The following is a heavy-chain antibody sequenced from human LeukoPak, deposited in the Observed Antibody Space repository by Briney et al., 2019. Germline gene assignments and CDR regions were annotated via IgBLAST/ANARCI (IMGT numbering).Heavy chain of an antibody. J-gene: IGHJ4*02. D-gene: IGHD2-2*01. V-gene: IGHV4-59*08. CDR2: IYYSGST. CDR1: GGSISSYY. CDR3: ARQELYCSSTSCYGSAFDY. Sequence: SETLSLTCTVSGGSISSYYWSWIRQPPGKGLEWIGYIYYSGSTNYNPSLKSRVTISVDTSKHQFSLKLSSVTAADTAVYYCARQELYCSSTSCYGSAFDYWGQGTLVTVSS.